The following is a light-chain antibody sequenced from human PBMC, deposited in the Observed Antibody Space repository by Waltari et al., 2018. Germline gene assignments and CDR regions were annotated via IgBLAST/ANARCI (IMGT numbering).Light chain of an antibody. J-gene: IGLJ2*01. CDR3: AAWDDSLSGVV. V-gene: IGLV1-47*02. Sequence: QSVLTQPPSASGTPGQRVTISCSGSTPTIGSNYVYWYQQPPGTAPKPRIYNNNRGPSGAPDRCSGSKSGTSASLAISGLRSEDEADYSCAAWDDSLSGVVFGGGTKLTVL. CDR1: TPTIGSNY. CDR2: NNN.